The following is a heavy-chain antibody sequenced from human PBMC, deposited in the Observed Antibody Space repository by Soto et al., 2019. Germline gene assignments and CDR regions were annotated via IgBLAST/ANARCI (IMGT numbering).Heavy chain of an antibody. CDR2: IYNSGNT. CDR3: AKGRYCSGGICYGDAFAI. CDR1: GGSINSDGYS. V-gene: IGHV4-30-2*01. J-gene: IGHJ3*02. Sequence: TLSLTCTVSGGSINSDGYSWSWIRQPPGKGLEWIGYIYNSGNTYYNPSLKSRVTISIDRSKNQFSLKLSSVTAADTAVYYCAKGRYCSGGICYGDAFAIWGQGTMVTVSS. D-gene: IGHD2-15*01.